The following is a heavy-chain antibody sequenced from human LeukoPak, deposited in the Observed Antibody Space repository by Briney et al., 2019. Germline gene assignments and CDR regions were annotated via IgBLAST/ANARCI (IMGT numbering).Heavy chain of an antibody. V-gene: IGHV3-33*01. J-gene: IGHJ6*02. CDR1: GFTFSSYG. Sequence: GRSLRLSCAASGFTFSSYGMHWVRQAPGKGLEWVAFIRYDGSNKYYADSVKGRFTISRDNAKNSLYLQMNSLRAEDTAVYYCARGRGEYQTFPRRYYYYYGMDVWGQGTTVTVSS. CDR2: IRYDGSNK. CDR3: ARGRGEYQTFPRRYYYYYGMDV. D-gene: IGHD3-16*01.